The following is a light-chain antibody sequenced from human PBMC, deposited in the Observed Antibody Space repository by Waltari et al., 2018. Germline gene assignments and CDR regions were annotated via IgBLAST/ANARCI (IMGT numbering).Light chain of an antibody. Sequence: EIVLTQSPVTLSLSPGEGATLSCKISQSVGDFLAWYQQRPGQAPRLLIYDASLRAAGIPARFSGSGSGTDFTLTISSLESEDSAVYFCQQRNSWPLTFGPGTTV. V-gene: IGKV3-11*01. CDR3: QQRNSWPLT. CDR1: QSVGDF. CDR2: DAS. J-gene: IGKJ3*01.